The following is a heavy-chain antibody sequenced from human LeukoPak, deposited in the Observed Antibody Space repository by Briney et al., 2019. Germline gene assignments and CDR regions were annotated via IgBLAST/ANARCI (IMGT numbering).Heavy chain of an antibody. V-gene: IGHV4-30-2*01. CDR3: ARGASKFLTGYYYFDY. Sequence: PSETLSLTCAVSGGSISSGGYSWSWIRQPPGKGLEWIGYIYHSGSTYYNPSLKSRVTISVDRSKNQFSLKLSSVTAADTAVYYCARGASKFLTGYYYFDYWGQGTLVTVSS. D-gene: IGHD3-9*01. CDR2: IYHSGST. CDR1: GGSISSGGYS. J-gene: IGHJ4*02.